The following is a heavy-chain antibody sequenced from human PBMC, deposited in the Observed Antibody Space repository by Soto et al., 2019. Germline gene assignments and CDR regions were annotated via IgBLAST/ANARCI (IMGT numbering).Heavy chain of an antibody. D-gene: IGHD2-2*01. CDR2: MNPNSGNT. J-gene: IGHJ6*03. CDR1: GYTFTSYD. Sequence: GASVKVSCRASGYTFTSYDINWVRQATGQGLEWMGWMNPNSGNTGYAQKFQGRVTMTRNTSISTAYMELSSLRSEDTAVYYCARGLDCSSTSCLVGYYYYYYMDVWGKGTTVTVSS. CDR3: ARGLDCSSTSCLVGYYYYYYMDV. V-gene: IGHV1-8*01.